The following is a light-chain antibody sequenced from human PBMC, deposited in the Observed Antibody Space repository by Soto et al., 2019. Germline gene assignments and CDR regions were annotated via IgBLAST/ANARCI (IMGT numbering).Light chain of an antibody. CDR1: ADMRGR. V-gene: IGKV1-12*01. J-gene: IGKJ1*01. CDR2: AAS. CDR3: LQFYSFPRT. Sequence: EIQMTQSPSSVSSSAGSRITITCRASADMRGRLAWFQQKPGKAPQYLMQAASILQSGVPSRFSGSGSGTEFILTINNLQAEDFASYFCLQFYSFPRTFGLGTKVDI.